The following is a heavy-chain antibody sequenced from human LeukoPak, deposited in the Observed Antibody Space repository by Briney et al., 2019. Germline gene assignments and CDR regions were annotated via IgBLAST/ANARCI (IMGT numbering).Heavy chain of an antibody. CDR2: IYYSGST. CDR3: ARVKQWGAFDF. Sequence: SETLSLTCTVSGGSISSSSYYWGWIRQPPGKGLERIGNIYYSGSTYYNPSLKSRVTISVDTSKNQFSLNLSSVIAADTAVYYCARVKQWGAFDFWGQGTLVTVSS. CDR1: GGSISSSSYY. V-gene: IGHV4-39*01. D-gene: IGHD6-19*01. J-gene: IGHJ4*02.